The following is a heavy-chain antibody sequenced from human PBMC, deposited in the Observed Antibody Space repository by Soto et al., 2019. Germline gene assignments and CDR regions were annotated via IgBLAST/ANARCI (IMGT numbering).Heavy chain of an antibody. CDR1: PYTSHSYY. D-gene: IGHD2-2*01. CDR3: ATSNSTAATCHY. V-gene: IGHV1-46*03. J-gene: IGHJ4*02. Sequence: GAAVNVSCQASPYTSHSYYMPCVRPARGQGREWRGIINPRGGSTSYAQKFQGRVTMTRNTSTSTVYMELRSLRSEDTAVYYCATSNSTAATCHYWGQGTLVTVSS. CDR2: INPRGGST.